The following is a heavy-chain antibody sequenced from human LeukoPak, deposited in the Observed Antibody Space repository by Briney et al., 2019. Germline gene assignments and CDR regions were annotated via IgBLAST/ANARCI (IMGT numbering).Heavy chain of an antibody. V-gene: IGHV4-30-4*08. CDR1: GDSISSGTHF. CDR3: ARHYGP. J-gene: IGHJ5*02. Sequence: SQTLSLTCTVSGDSISSGTHFWTWIRQHPGKGLEWIGYIQYSESTYYNPSLKSRVTISVDTSKNQFSLKLNSVTAADTAVYYCARHYGPWGQGTLVTVSS. D-gene: IGHD3-16*01. CDR2: IQYSEST.